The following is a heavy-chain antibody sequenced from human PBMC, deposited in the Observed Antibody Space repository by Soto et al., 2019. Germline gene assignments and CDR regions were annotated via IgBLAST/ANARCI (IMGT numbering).Heavy chain of an antibody. V-gene: IGHV4-34*02. D-gene: IGHD6-19*01. CDR2: INHSGST. CDR1: GGSFSGYY. J-gene: IGHJ5*02. Sequence: QVQLQQWGAGLLKPSETLSLTCAIYGGSFSGYYWSWIRQPPGKGLDWIGEINHSGSTNYNPSLKSRVAMSVDTSKNQFSLKLSSVTAADMAVYYCAAAVARGWFDPWGQGTLVTVSS. CDR3: AAAVARGWFDP.